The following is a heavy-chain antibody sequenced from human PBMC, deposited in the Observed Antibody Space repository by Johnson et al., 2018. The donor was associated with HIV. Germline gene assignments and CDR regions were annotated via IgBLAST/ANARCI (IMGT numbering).Heavy chain of an antibody. CDR2: ISYDGSIK. CDR1: GFTFSSYG. CDR3: AYSGSYYSAFDI. J-gene: IGHJ3*02. V-gene: IGHV3-30*03. D-gene: IGHD1-26*01. Sequence: QVQLVESGGGLVQPGGSLRLSCAASGFTFSSYGMHWVRQAPGKGLEWVAVISYDGSIKYYGDSVKGRFTISRDNSKNTLYLQMNSLRAEDTAVYYCAYSGSYYSAFDIWGQGTMVTVSS.